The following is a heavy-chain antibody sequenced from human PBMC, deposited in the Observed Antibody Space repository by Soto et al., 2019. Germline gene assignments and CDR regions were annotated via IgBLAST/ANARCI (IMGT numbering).Heavy chain of an antibody. Sequence: PGGSLRLSCAASGFTFSSYAMHWVRQAPGKGLEWVAAISYDGNNKYYADSVKGRFTISRDTSKNTLYLQMNSLRAEDTAMYYCARDPRGYFDIDYWGQGTLVTVS. J-gene: IGHJ4*02. CDR3: ARDPRGYFDIDY. D-gene: IGHD3-22*01. CDR1: GFTFSSYA. V-gene: IGHV3-30-3*01. CDR2: ISYDGNNK.